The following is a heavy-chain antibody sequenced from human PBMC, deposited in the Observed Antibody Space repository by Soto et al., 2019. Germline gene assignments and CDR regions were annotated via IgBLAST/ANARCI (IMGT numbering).Heavy chain of an antibody. J-gene: IGHJ5*02. CDR1: GFSFSSYA. CDR3: ARHPERIAQIGWFDP. CDR2: ISSSSSTI. D-gene: IGHD6-13*01. Sequence: GGSLRLSCAAAGFSFSSYAMSRVRQAPGKGLEWVSYISSSSSTIYYADSVKGRFTISRDNAKNSLYLQMNSLRAEDTAVYYCARHPERIAQIGWFDPWGQGTLVTVSS. V-gene: IGHV3-48*01.